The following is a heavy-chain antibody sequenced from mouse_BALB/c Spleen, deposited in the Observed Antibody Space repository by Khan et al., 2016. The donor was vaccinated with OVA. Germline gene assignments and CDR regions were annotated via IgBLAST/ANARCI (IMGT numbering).Heavy chain of an antibody. Sequence: VHVKQSGPELVRPGASVKISCKASGYSFTGYFMNWVMQSHGKSLEWIGRINPHIGETFYNQRFKDKATLTVDESSSTAHMELRRLASEDSAVYYCTRIYRSDFDYWGQGTTLTVSS. CDR3: TRIYRSDFDY. D-gene: IGHD1-1*01. J-gene: IGHJ2*01. CDR1: GYSFTGYF. V-gene: IGHV1-20*02. CDR2: INPHIGET.